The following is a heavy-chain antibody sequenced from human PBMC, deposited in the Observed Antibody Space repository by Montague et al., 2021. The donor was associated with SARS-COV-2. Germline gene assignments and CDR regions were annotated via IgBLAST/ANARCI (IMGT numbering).Heavy chain of an antibody. V-gene: IGHV3-21*01. Sequence: SLRLSCAASGFTVSNFFINWVRQAPGKGLEWVSSITSSGDYIWHAASLKGRFTGSRDNAKNSVYLQMSSLRAEDTAVYYCARELGRTGAFDIWGQGTAVTVSS. J-gene: IGHJ3*02. CDR1: GFTVSNFF. CDR3: ARELGRTGAFDI. CDR2: ITSSGDYI. D-gene: IGHD4-17*01.